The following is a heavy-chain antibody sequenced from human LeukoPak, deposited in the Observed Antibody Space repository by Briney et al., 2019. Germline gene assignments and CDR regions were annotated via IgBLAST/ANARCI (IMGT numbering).Heavy chain of an antibody. V-gene: IGHV3-7*01. CDR1: GFTFSSYW. CDR3: ARGLYGSGTYVVDY. J-gene: IGHJ4*02. CDR2: IKQDGSEK. Sequence: PGGSLRLSCAASGFTFSSYWMSWVRQAPGKGLEWVANIKQDGSEKYYVDSVKGRFTISRDNAKNSLYLVMNSLRAEDTAVYYCARGLYGSGTYVVDYWGQGTLVTVSS. D-gene: IGHD3-10*01.